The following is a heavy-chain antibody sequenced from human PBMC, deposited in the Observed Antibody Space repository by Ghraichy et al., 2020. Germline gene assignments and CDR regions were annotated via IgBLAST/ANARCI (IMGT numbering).Heavy chain of an antibody. CDR3: ARGTSSGWFDY. CDR2: MYYSGST. Sequence: SETLSLTCAVSGSSISSGDWWGWIRQAPGKGLEWIGNMYYSGSTYYNSSLKSRVSMSVDTSKNQFSLKLSSVTAVDTAVYYCARGTSSGWFDYWGQGTLVTVSS. V-gene: IGHV4-28*03. J-gene: IGHJ4*02. D-gene: IGHD6-19*01. CDR1: GSSISSGDW.